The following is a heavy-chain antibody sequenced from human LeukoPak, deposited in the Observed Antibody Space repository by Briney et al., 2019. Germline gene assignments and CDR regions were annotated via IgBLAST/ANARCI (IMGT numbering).Heavy chain of an antibody. CDR3: ARGSVQLWLRDTYYYMDV. D-gene: IGHD5-18*01. CDR1: GFTFDDQA. V-gene: IGHV3-20*04. J-gene: IGHJ6*03. Sequence: GESLRLSRALSGFTFDDQAMKWVRPLPGGGLEWVYGIHWNGRITEYADSVKDRFTISRQNTKNALYLYMNDLGGEDTAVYFCARGSVQLWLRDTYYYMDVWGKGTTVTVSS. CDR2: IHWNGRIT.